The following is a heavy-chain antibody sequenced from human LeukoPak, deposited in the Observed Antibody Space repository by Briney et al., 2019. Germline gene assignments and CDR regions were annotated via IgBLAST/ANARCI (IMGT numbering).Heavy chain of an antibody. D-gene: IGHD3-3*01. V-gene: IGHV3-48*03. CDR1: GFTFSSYE. J-gene: IGHJ4*02. CDR3: ARDDTTIFGVVIKGDY. Sequence: GGSLRLSCAASGFTFSSYEMNWVRQAPGKGLEWVSHISSSGSTIYYADSVKGRFTISRDNAKNSLYLQMNSLRAEDTAVYYCARDDTTIFGVVIKGDYWGQGTLVTVSS. CDR2: ISSSGSTI.